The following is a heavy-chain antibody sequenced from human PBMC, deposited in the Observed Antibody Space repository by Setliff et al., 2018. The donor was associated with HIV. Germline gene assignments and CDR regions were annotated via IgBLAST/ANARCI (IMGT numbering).Heavy chain of an antibody. D-gene: IGHD3-9*01. Sequence: PSETLSLTCTVSGAFINESTNYWGWIRQPPGKGLEWIGEINHSGNTNYNPSLKGRVTISVDTSKNQFSLKLSSVTAADTAVYYCARVYDILTGYVPKGAWFDSWGQGTLVTVSS. CDR2: INHSGNT. CDR3: ARVYDILTGYVPKGAWFDS. J-gene: IGHJ5*01. V-gene: IGHV4-39*07. CDR1: GAFINESTNY.